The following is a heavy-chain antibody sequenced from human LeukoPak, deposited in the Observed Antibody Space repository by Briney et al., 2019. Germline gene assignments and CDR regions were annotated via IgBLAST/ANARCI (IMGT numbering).Heavy chain of an antibody. Sequence: PGGSLRLSCAASAFTFSTYGMHWVRQAPGKGLEWVAFVRYDGSHTYYADSVKGRFTISRDNSKNTLYLRMNSLRAEDTAVYYCARDQGTSRDYWGQGTLVTVSS. D-gene: IGHD1-1*01. J-gene: IGHJ4*02. CDR2: VRYDGSHT. CDR3: ARDQGTSRDY. CDR1: AFTFSTYG. V-gene: IGHV3-30*02.